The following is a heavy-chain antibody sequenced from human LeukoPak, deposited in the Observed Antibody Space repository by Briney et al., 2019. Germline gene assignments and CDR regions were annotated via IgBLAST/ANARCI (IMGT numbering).Heavy chain of an antibody. Sequence: SGGSLRLSCATSGFTFGEYWMSWVRQTPGKGLEWVANIDNDAKEKYYVDSVKGRFTISRDNTKNTLFLQLNSLRVEDTAVYYCARSPATGTADYWGQGTLVSVSS. CDR2: IDNDAKEK. D-gene: IGHD6-13*01. V-gene: IGHV3-7*01. CDR3: ARSPATGTADY. CDR1: GFTFGEYW. J-gene: IGHJ4*02.